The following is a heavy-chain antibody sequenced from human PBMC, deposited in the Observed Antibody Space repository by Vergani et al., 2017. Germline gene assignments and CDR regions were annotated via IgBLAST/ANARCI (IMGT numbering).Heavy chain of an antibody. V-gene: IGHV3-23*01. Sequence: EVQLLESGGGLVQPGGSLRLSCAASVFTFSSYAMSWVRQAPGKGLEWVSAISGSGGSTYYADSVKGRFTISRDNSKNTRYLQMNSLRAEDTAEYYCAKGELVGANTHFDYWGQGTLVTVAS. CDR1: VFTFSSYA. D-gene: IGHD1-26*01. CDR3: AKGELVGANTHFDY. J-gene: IGHJ4*02. CDR2: ISGSGGST.